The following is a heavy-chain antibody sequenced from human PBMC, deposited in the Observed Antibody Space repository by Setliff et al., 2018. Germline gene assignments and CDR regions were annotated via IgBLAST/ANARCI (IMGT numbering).Heavy chain of an antibody. J-gene: IGHJ4*02. CDR2: IHYSGTT. D-gene: IGHD2-15*01. V-gene: IGHV4-59*11. Sequence: SETLSLTCTVSGGSSSSHYWSWIRQPPGKGLEWIGYIHYSGTTNYNPSLKSRVTLSLDTAKNQVSLELRAVTAADTALYYCARENGYCSGGACYFMFDYWGQGTLVTVSS. CDR1: GGSSSSHY. CDR3: ARENGYCSGGACYFMFDY.